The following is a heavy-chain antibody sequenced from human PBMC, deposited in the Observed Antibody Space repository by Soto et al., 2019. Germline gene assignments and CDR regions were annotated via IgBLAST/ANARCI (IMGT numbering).Heavy chain of an antibody. CDR1: GYTFTGYY. V-gene: IGHV1-2*04. J-gene: IGHJ4*02. CDR2: INPNSGGT. Sequence: ASVKVSCKASGYTFTGYYMHWVRQAPGQGLEWMGWINPNSGGTNYAQKFQGWVTMTRDTSISTAYMELSRLRSDDTAVYYCARGQATYYYDSSGYYVDYWGQGTLVTVSS. D-gene: IGHD3-22*01. CDR3: ARGQATYYYDSSGYYVDY.